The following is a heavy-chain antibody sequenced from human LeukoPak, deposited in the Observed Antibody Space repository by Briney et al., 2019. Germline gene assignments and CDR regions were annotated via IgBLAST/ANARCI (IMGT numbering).Heavy chain of an antibody. CDR3: TAGVATGSYFDY. CDR1: GFTFSSYA. J-gene: IGHJ4*02. CDR2: ISGSGGST. D-gene: IGHD3-3*01. Sequence: GGSLRLSCAASGFTFSSYAMSWVRQAPGKGLEWVSAISGSGGSTYYADSVKGRFTISRDNSKNTLYLQMNNLRAEDTAVYYCTAGVATGSYFDYWGQGTLVTVSS. V-gene: IGHV3-23*01.